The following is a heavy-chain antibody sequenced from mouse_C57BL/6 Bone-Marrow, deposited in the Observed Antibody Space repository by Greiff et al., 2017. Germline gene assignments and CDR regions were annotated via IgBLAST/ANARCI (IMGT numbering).Heavy chain of an antibody. D-gene: IGHD2-2*01. V-gene: IGHV1-82*01. Sequence: QVQLQQSGPELVKPGASVKISCKASGYAFSSSWMNWVKQRPGQGLGWIGGIYPGDGGTNYNGKFKGKATLTADKSSSTAYMQLSSLTSEDSAVYFCARSRVHGYEDWYIDVWGKGTSVTVSS. CDR3: ARSRVHGYEDWYIDV. CDR1: GYAFSSSW. CDR2: IYPGDGGT. J-gene: IGHJ1*03.